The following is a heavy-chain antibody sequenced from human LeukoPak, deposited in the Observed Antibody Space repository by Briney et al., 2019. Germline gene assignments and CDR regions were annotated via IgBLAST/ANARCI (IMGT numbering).Heavy chain of an antibody. CDR1: GFAFSSYW. CDR3: ARAPYETGGYYPEYFRH. Sequence: GGSLRLSCAASGFAFSSYWMHWVRQAPGKGLVWVSRIKGDGNTNYADSVKGRFTISRDHAKNTVSLQMNSLRAEDAGVYYCARAPYETGGYYPEYFRHWGQGTLVTVSS. D-gene: IGHD3-22*01. V-gene: IGHV3-74*01. CDR2: IKGDGNT. J-gene: IGHJ1*01.